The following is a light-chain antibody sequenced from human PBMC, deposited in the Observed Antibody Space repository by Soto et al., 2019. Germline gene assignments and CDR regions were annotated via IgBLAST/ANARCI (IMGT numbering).Light chain of an antibody. CDR1: SSKTGAGYN. V-gene: IGLV1-40*01. Sequence: QSVLTQPPPVSGAPGKGVTISSIGGSSKTGAGYNVHWYQQLPGTAPKLLIYGNSNRPSGVPDRFSGSKSGTSASLAITGLQAEDEADYYCQSYDSSLSGWVFGGGTKLTVL. CDR3: QSYDSSLSGWV. J-gene: IGLJ3*02. CDR2: GNS.